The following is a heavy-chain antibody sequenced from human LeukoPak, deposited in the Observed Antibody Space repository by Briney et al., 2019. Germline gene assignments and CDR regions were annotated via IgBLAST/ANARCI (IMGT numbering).Heavy chain of an antibody. CDR1: GGSISSYY. CDR3: ARDRLGIPGGFDY. V-gene: IGHV4-59*01. D-gene: IGHD7-27*01. Sequence: PSETLSLTCTVSGGSISSYYWGWIRQPPGKGLEWIGYIYYSGSTNYNPSLKSRVTISVDTSKNQFSLKLSSVTAADTAVYYCARDRLGIPGGFDYWGQGTLVTVSS. CDR2: IYYSGST. J-gene: IGHJ4*02.